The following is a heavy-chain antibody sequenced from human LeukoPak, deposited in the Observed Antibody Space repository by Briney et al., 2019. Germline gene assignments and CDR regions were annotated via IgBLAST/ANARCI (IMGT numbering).Heavy chain of an antibody. J-gene: IGHJ4*02. CDR3: ARQSSPSGTAGDY. V-gene: IGHV5-51*01. CDR2: IYPGDSDT. CDR1: ADSFSNHW. Sequence: PGESLKISCQGSADSFSNHWVAWVRQMPGQGLEWMGIIYPGDSDTRYSPSFQGQVTTSADKSISTAYLQWSSLKASDTAMYYCARQSSPSGTAGDYWGQGTLVTVSS. D-gene: IGHD2-8*02.